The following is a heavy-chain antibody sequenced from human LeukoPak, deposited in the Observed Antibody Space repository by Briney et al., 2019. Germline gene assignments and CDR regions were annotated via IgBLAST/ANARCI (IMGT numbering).Heavy chain of an antibody. CDR1: GFTLSSNY. CDR2: IYSGGST. J-gene: IGHJ4*02. CDR3: AMGRGRYTVTTRPLDY. V-gene: IGHV3-66*01. Sequence: GGSLRLSCAASGFTLSSNYMSSVRQAPGKGLECGSVIYSGGSTYYADSVKGRFTISRDNSKNTLYLQMNSLRAEDTAVYYCAMGRGRYTVTTRPLDYWGQGTLVTVSS. D-gene: IGHD4-17*01.